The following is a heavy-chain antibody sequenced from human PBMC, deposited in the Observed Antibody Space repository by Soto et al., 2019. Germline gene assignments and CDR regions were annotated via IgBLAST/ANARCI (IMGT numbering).Heavy chain of an antibody. CDR3: AGGWNWGFDY. J-gene: IGHJ4*02. CDR1: GDSVSSNSAD. Sequence: QSQTLSLTCAISGDSVSSNSADWNWIRQSPSRGLEWLGRTYYRSNWYNDYAVSVRSRITINPDASKNQFSLQLNSVTPDDTAVYYCAGGWNWGFDYWGQGTLVTVSS. D-gene: IGHD3-16*01. V-gene: IGHV6-1*01. CDR2: TYYRSNWYN.